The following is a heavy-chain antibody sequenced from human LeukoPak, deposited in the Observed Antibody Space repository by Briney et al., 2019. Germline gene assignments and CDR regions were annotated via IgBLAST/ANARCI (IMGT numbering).Heavy chain of an antibody. Sequence: GRSLRLSCAASGFTFSSYGMHWGRQAPGKGLEWVAVISYDGSNKYYADSVKGRFTISRDNSKNTLYLQMNSLRAEDTAVYYCAIPSRVDYWGQGTLVTVSS. CDR3: AIPSRVDY. CDR1: GFTFSSYG. D-gene: IGHD2-2*01. V-gene: IGHV3-30*03. CDR2: ISYDGSNK. J-gene: IGHJ4*02.